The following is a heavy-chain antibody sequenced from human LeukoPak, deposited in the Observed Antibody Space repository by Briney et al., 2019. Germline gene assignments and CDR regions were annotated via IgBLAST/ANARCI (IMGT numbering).Heavy chain of an antibody. D-gene: IGHD6-13*01. V-gene: IGHV4-34*01. J-gene: IGHJ5*02. Sequence: SETLSLTCAVYGGSFSGYYWSWIRQPPGKGLEWIGEINHSGSTNYNPSLKSRVTISVDTSKYQFSLKLSSVTAADTAVYYCARVGFSSSWYVSYWFDPWGQGTLVTVSS. CDR1: GGSFSGYY. CDR3: ARVGFSSSWYVSYWFDP. CDR2: INHSGST.